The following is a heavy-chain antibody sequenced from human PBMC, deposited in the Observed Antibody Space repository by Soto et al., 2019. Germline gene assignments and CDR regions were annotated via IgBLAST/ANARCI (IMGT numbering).Heavy chain of an antibody. V-gene: IGHV4-34*01. Sequence: SETLSLTCAVYGGSFSGYYWSWIRQPPGKGLEWIGEINHSGSTNYNPSLKSRVTISVDTSKNQFSLKLSSVTAADTAVYYCARGKIAVATAPYYYGMDVWGQGTTVTVSS. CDR1: GGSFSGYY. J-gene: IGHJ6*02. CDR2: INHSGST. D-gene: IGHD6-19*01. CDR3: ARGKIAVATAPYYYGMDV.